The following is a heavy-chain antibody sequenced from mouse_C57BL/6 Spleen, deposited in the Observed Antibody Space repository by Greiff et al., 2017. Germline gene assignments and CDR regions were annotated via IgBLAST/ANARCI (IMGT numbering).Heavy chain of an antibody. CDR1: GYTFTEYT. D-gene: IGHD2-3*01. Sequence: QVQLKQPGAELVKPGASVKLSCKASGYTFTEYTIHWVKQRSGQGLEWIGWFYPGSGSIKYNEKFKDKATLTADKSSSTVYMELSRLTSDDSAVYFGARHEAYDSYYDWYFDVWGTGTTVTVSS. CDR3: ARHEAYDSYYDWYFDV. J-gene: IGHJ1*03. CDR2: FYPGSGSI. V-gene: IGHV1-62-2*01.